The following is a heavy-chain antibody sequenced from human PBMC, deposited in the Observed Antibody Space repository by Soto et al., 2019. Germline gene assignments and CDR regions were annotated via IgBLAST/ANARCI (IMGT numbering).Heavy chain of an antibody. V-gene: IGHV4-39*01. J-gene: IGHJ5*02. CDR2: IYYSGST. CDR1: RASISSRGYY. CDR3: ATSTWFDP. D-gene: IGHD2-2*01. Sequence: QLQLQESGPGLVKPSETLSITCTVSRASISSRGYYWGWIRQPPGKGLEWIGTIYYSGSTYYTPSLKSRVTMSVDTSKNQFSLKLSSVIAADTAVYYCATSTWFDPWGQGTLVTVSS.